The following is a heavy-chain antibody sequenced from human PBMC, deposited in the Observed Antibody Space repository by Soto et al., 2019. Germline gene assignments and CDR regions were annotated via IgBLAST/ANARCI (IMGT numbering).Heavy chain of an antibody. Sequence: EVELLESGGGLVQPGGSVRLSCAASGFTFRNYAMSWVRQAPGKGLEWVSSIHGEGAGSFYADAVKGRFTVSRDDSKEIIYLQMSSLRVDDTAVYYCVKDGVARNGNWDWFDPWGQGTLVTVAS. CDR3: VKDGVARNGNWDWFDP. CDR1: GFTFRNYA. J-gene: IGHJ5*02. CDR2: IHGEGAGS. D-gene: IGHD6-19*01. V-gene: IGHV3-23*01.